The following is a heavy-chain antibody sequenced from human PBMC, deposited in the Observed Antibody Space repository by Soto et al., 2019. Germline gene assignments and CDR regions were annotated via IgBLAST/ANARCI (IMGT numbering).Heavy chain of an antibody. CDR1: GYTFTSYG. Sequence: ASVKVSCKASGYTFTSYGISWVRQAPGQGLEWMGWISAYNGNTNYAQKLQGRVTMTTDTFTSTAYMELRSLRSDDTAVYYCARDPLKWELLPYYFDYWGQGTLVTVSS. CDR3: ARDPLKWELLPYYFDY. V-gene: IGHV1-18*04. J-gene: IGHJ4*02. D-gene: IGHD1-26*01. CDR2: ISAYNGNT.